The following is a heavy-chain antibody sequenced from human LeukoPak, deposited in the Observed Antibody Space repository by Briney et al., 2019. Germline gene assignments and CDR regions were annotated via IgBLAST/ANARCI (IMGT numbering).Heavy chain of an antibody. Sequence: PSEILSLTCTVSGDSINSYYWSWIRQSPGKGLEWIGYIDYSGNTNYKPSLKSRVTISLDTSNNQVSLKLSSVTAADTAVYYCARHEAVAGLDYWGQGTLVTVSS. CDR2: IDYSGNT. D-gene: IGHD6-13*01. J-gene: IGHJ4*02. CDR1: GDSINSYY. V-gene: IGHV4-59*08. CDR3: ARHEAVAGLDY.